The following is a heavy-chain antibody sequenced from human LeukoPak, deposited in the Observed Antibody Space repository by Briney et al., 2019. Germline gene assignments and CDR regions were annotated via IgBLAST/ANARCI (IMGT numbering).Heavy chain of an antibody. CDR2: INPNSGGT. CDR3: ARPQFSIAAAVSYNWFDP. V-gene: IGHV1-2*02. J-gene: IGHJ5*02. D-gene: IGHD6-13*01. Sequence: ASVKVSCKASGYTFTGYYMHWVRQAPGQGLEWMGWINPNSGGTNYAQKFQGRVTMTRDTSNSTAYMELSRLRSDDTAVFYCARPQFSIAAAVSYNWFDPWGQGTLVTVSS. CDR1: GYTFTGYY.